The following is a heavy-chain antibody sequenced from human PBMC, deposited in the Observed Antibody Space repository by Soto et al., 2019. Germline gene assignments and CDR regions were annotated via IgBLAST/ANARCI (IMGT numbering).Heavy chain of an antibody. Sequence: GGSLRLSCAASGFTFSSYAMSWVRQAPGKGLEWVSAISGSGGSTYYADSVKGRFTVSRDNARNSLYLQMNSLRAEDTAVYYCARDGYGDPYFYYGLDVWGQGTTVTVSS. J-gene: IGHJ6*02. CDR2: ISGSGGST. CDR1: GFTFSSYA. V-gene: IGHV3-23*01. CDR3: ARDGYGDPYFYYGLDV. D-gene: IGHD4-17*01.